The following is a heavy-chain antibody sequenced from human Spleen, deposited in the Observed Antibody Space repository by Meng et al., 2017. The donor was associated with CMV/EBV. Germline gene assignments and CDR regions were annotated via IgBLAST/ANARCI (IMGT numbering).Heavy chain of an antibody. CDR3: ARPGVAGTGGCFDP. V-gene: IGHV1-2*02. Sequence: ASVKVSCNASGYTFTGYYMHWVRQAPGKGLEWMGWINPNSGGTNYAQKFQGRVTMTRDTSISTAYMELSRLRSDDTAVYYCARPGVAGTGGCFDPWGQGTLVTVSS. D-gene: IGHD6-19*01. CDR2: INPNSGGT. CDR1: GYTFTGYY. J-gene: IGHJ5*02.